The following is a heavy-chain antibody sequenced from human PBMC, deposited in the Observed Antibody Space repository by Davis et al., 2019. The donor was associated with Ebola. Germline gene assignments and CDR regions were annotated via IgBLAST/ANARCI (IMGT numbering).Heavy chain of an antibody. CDR1: GFTFSSYA. V-gene: IGHV3-23*01. J-gene: IGHJ6*02. CDR2: ISGSGGST. D-gene: IGHD1-14*01. Sequence: GGSLRLSCAASGFTFSSYAMSWVRQAPGKGLEWVSAISGSGGSTYYADSVKGRFTISRDNSTNTLYLQMNSLRAEDTAVYYCAKDGSNRRYYYYGMDVWGQGTTVTVSS. CDR3: AKDGSNRRYYYYGMDV.